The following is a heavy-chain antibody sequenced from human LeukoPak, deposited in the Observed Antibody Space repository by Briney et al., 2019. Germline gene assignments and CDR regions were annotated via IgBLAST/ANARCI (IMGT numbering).Heavy chain of an antibody. D-gene: IGHD3-22*01. Sequence: SETLSLTCTVSGGSISSYYWGWIRQPAGKGLEWIGRIYTSGSTNYNPSLKSRVTMSVDTSKNQFSLKLSSVTAADTAVYYCASTYYYDSSGYYHFDYWGQGTLVTVSS. CDR2: IYTSGST. V-gene: IGHV4-4*07. CDR3: ASTYYYDSSGYYHFDY. CDR1: GGSISSYY. J-gene: IGHJ4*02.